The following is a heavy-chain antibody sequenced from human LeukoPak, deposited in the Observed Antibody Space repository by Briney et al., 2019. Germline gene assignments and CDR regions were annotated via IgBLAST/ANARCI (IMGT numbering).Heavy chain of an antibody. CDR2: IRTDGHDT. D-gene: IGHD6-13*01. Sequence: GGSLRLSCAASGFSLTNRWMHWVRQAPGKGLVWVSRIRTDGHDTSYADSVKGRFTISRDNAKNTLYLQINSLRDEDTAVYYCARAHFSSSWPAGSPFDYWGQGTLVTVSS. V-gene: IGHV3-74*01. CDR3: ARAHFSSSWPAGSPFDY. J-gene: IGHJ4*02. CDR1: GFSLTNRW.